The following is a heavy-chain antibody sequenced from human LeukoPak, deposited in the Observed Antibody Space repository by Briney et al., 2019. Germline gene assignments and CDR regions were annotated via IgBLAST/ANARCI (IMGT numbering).Heavy chain of an antibody. D-gene: IGHD1-1*01. Sequence: TGGSLRLSCAASGFTFSSYAMSWVRQAPGKGLEWVSAISGGGGITYYADSVKGRFTISRDNSKNTLYLQMSSLRAEDTAVYYCAKGTFSESRYGVLDSWGQGTLVTVSS. J-gene: IGHJ4*02. V-gene: IGHV3-23*01. CDR2: ISGGGGIT. CDR1: GFTFSSYA. CDR3: AKGTFSESRYGVLDS.